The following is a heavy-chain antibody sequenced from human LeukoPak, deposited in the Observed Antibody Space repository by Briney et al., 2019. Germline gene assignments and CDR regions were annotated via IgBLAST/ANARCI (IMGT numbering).Heavy chain of an antibody. V-gene: IGHV4-34*01. CDR2: INHSGST. Sequence: PSETLSLTCAVYGGSFSGYYWSWIRQPPGKGLEWIGEINHSGSTNYNPSLKSRVTISVDTSKNQFSLKLSSVTAADTAVYYCARGSSSWDYYMDVWGKGTTVTVSS. CDR3: ARGSSSWDYYMDV. J-gene: IGHJ6*03. D-gene: IGHD6-13*01. CDR1: GGSFSGYY.